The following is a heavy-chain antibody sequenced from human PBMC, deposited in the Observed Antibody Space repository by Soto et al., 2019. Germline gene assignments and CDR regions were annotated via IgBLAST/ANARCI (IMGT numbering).Heavy chain of an antibody. CDR2: IRYAGRNK. V-gene: IGHV3-33*01. D-gene: IGHD3-22*01. CDR1: GFTFSSYG. CDR3: ARVAGAYTYYYDSSGYDYPDAFYI. Sequence: QVQLVESGGGVVQPGRSLRLSCAASGFTFSSYGMHWVRQAPGKGLEWVAVIRYAGRNKYYADSVKGRFTISRDNSKNTLYLQMNSLRAEDTAVYYCARVAGAYTYYYDSSGYDYPDAFYIWGQGTMVTVSS. J-gene: IGHJ3*02.